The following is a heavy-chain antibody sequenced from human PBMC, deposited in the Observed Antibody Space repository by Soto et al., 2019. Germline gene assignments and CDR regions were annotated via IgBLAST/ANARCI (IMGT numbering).Heavy chain of an antibody. J-gene: IGHJ6*02. CDR1: GYTFTGYY. CDR3: ASDQGTLVDYDYYYGMDV. D-gene: IGHD2-15*01. V-gene: IGHV1-2*04. CDR2: INPNSGGT. Sequence: ASVKVSCKASGYTFTGYYMHWVRQAPGQGLEWMGWINPNSGGTNYAQKFQGWVTMTRDTSISTAYMELSRLRSDDTAVYYCASDQGTLVDYDYYYGMDVWGQGTTVTVSS.